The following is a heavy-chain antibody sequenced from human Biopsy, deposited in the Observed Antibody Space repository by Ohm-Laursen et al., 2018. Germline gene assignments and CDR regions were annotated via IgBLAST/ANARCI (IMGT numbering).Heavy chain of an antibody. J-gene: IGHJ5*02. V-gene: IGHV4-4*07. CDR2: IYITGET. D-gene: IGHD3-10*01. Sequence: SDTLSLTCTVSGGSISHYYWTWIRQPAGQGLEWIGRIYITGETDYNPSLKSRVTMSVDSSKKQFSLKLKSVTAADTAIYYCAPAPPLIRGVVESWFDPWGQGILVTVSS. CDR3: APAPPLIRGVVESWFDP. CDR1: GGSISHYY.